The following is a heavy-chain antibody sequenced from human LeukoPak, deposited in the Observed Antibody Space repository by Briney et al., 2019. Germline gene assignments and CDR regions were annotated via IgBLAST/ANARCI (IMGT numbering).Heavy chain of an antibody. J-gene: IGHJ4*02. CDR2: INTIFGTT. V-gene: IGHV1-69*13. Sequence: SVKVSCKASGCTFTSYAISWVRQPPGQGLEWMGGINTIFGTTNYAQKFQGRVTITADESTSTAYMKLSSLRSDDTAVYYCARDLEGQQWLVRTPFDYWGWG. CDR3: ARDLEGQQWLVRTPFDY. D-gene: IGHD6-19*01. CDR1: GCTFTSYA.